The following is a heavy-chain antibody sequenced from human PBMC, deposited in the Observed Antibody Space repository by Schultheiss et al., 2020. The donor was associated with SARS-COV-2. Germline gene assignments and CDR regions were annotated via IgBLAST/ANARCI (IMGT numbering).Heavy chain of an antibody. J-gene: IGHJ6*02. Sequence: SETLSLTCTVSGGSMRGYYWNWIRQPPGKGLEWIGYIYYSGTTNYNPSLRSRVAISVDTSKNQFSLKLSSVTAADTAVYYCARGEEKRDYQYYYGMDVWGQGTTVTVSS. CDR2: IYYSGTT. V-gene: IGHV4-59*01. CDR3: ARGEEKRDYQYYYGMDV. CDR1: GGSMRGYY.